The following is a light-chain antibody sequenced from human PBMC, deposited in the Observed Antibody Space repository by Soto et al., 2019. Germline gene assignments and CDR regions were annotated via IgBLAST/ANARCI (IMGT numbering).Light chain of an antibody. CDR1: SSNIGTGYD. CDR3: QSYDSNLSVV. CDR2: GNS. Sequence: QSVLTQPPSVSGAPGQRVTISCTGSSSNIGTGYDVHWYQQLPGTAPKLLIYGNSNRPSGVPDRFSGSKSGTSAFLAITGLQAEDVADYYCQSYDSNLSVVFGGGTKLTVL. J-gene: IGLJ2*01. V-gene: IGLV1-40*01.